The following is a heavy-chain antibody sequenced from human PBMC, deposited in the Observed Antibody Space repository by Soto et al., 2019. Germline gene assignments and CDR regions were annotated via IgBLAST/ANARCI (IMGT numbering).Heavy chain of an antibody. J-gene: IGHJ4*02. CDR1: GFTVSSNY. Sequence: EVQLVESGGGLVQPGGSLRLSCAASGFTVSSNYMSWVHQAPGKGLEWVSVIYGGGSTYYADSVKGRFTISRDNSKNTLYLQMNSLRAEDTAVYYCARVAGIWTVDSWGQGTLVTVSS. CDR2: IYGGGST. V-gene: IGHV3-66*01. D-gene: IGHD3-9*01. CDR3: ARVAGIWTVDS.